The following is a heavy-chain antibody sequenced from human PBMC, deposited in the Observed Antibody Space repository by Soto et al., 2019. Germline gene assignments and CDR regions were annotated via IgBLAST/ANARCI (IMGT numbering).Heavy chain of an antibody. J-gene: IGHJ6*02. CDR2: MSFDGSSK. CDR3: ARDDEYSGNGMDV. V-gene: IGHV3-30-3*01. D-gene: IGHD3-10*01. Sequence: QVQLVESGGGVVQPGRSLRLSCAASGFTFSRYTMHWVRQAPGKGLEWVAVMSFDGSSKYYADSVKGRFIISRDTSKNTLYLQMNSLRAEDTAVYYCARDDEYSGNGMDVWGQGTTVTVS. CDR1: GFTFSRYT.